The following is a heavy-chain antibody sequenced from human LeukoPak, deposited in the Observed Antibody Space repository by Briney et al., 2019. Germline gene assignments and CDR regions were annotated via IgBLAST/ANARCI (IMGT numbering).Heavy chain of an antibody. CDR2: IYYSGST. D-gene: IGHD6-13*01. J-gene: IGHJ4*02. CDR3: ARHAGGQLAPFDY. V-gene: IGHV4-39*01. CDR1: GGSISSSSYY. Sequence: PSETLSLTCTVSGGSISSSSYYWGWIRQPPGKGLEWIGSIYYSGSTYYNPSLKSRVTISVDTSKNQFSLKLSSVTAADTAVYYCARHAGGQLAPFDYWGQGTLVTVSS.